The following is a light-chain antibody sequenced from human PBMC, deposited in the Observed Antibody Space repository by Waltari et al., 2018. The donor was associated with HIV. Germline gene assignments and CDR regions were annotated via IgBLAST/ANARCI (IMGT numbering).Light chain of an antibody. V-gene: IGLV1-51*01. CDR2: DNN. CDR3: GTWDSSLSAVV. CDR1: SSNIGNNY. Sequence: QSVLTQPPSVSAAPGQKVTIPCSGSSSNIGNNYVSWYTLLPGTAPKLLIYDNNKRPSGIPDRFSGSKSGTSATLGITGLQTGDEADYYCGTWDSSLSAVVFGTGTKVTVL. J-gene: IGLJ1*01.